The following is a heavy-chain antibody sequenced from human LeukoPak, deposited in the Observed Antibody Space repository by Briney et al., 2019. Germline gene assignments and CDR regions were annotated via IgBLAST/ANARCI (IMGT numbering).Heavy chain of an antibody. CDR3: ARVRDGSRLDY. V-gene: IGHV4-34*12. D-gene: IGHD3-10*01. CDR1: GGSFSGYY. Sequence: SETLSLTCAVYGGSFSGYYWSWVRQSPGKGLEWIAEIFYTGSANYNPSLKSRVTISVDKSKSQFSLKLSSVTVADTAVYYCARVRDGSRLDYWGHGTLVTVSS. CDR2: IFYTGSA. J-gene: IGHJ4*01.